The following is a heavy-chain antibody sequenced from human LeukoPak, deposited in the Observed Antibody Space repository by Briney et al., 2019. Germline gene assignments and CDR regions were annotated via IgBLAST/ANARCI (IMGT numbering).Heavy chain of an antibody. J-gene: IGHJ4*02. CDR1: GGSISSSSYY. CDR2: IYYSGST. D-gene: IGHD3-3*01. CDR3: ARGSYDFWSGYYTHRYYFDY. Sequence: PSETLSLTCTVSGGSISSSSYYWSWIRQPPGKGLERIGYIYYSGSTNYNPSLKSRVTISVDTSKNQFSLKLSSVTAADTAVYYCARGSYDFWSGYYTHRYYFDYWGQGTLVTVSS. V-gene: IGHV4-61*01.